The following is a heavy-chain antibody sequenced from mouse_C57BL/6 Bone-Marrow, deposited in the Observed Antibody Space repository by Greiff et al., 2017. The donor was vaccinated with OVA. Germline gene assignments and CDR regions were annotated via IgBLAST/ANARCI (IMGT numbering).Heavy chain of an antibody. CDR1: GYTFTSYW. J-gene: IGHJ4*01. CDR2: IDPSDSYT. V-gene: IGHV1-59*01. Sequence: QVQLQQPGAELVRPGTSVKLSCKASGYTFTSYWMHWVKQRPGQGLEWIGVIDPSDSYTNYNQKFKGKATLTVDTSSSTAYMQLSSLTSEDSAVYYCARGRGYGPYCSMDYWGQGTSVTVSS. CDR3: ARGRGYGPYCSMDY. D-gene: IGHD2-10*02.